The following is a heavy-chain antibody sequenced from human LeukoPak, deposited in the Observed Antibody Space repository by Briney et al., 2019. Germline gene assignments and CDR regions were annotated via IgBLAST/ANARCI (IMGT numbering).Heavy chain of an antibody. Sequence: GGSLRLSCAASGFTVSSNYMSWVRQAPGKGLEWVSVIYSGGSTYYADSVKGRFTISRDNSKNTLYLQMNSLRAEDTAVYYCARWGVVPAASFDYWGQGTLVTVSS. V-gene: IGHV3-53*05. J-gene: IGHJ4*02. CDR1: GFTVSSNY. CDR3: ARWGVVPAASFDY. CDR2: IYSGGST. D-gene: IGHD2-2*01.